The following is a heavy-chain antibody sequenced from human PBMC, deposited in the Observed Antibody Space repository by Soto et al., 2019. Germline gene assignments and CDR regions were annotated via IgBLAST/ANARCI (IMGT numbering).Heavy chain of an antibody. J-gene: IGHJ5*02. Sequence: ASVKVSCKASGYSLTGYYMHWVRQAPGQGLEWMGWINPNSGGTNYAQKFQGWVTMTRDTSISTAYMELSRLRSDDTAVYYCARAPPYCSSTSCHNWFDPWGQGTLVTVSS. CDR1: GYSLTGYY. D-gene: IGHD2-2*01. CDR3: ARAPPYCSSTSCHNWFDP. CDR2: INPNSGGT. V-gene: IGHV1-2*04.